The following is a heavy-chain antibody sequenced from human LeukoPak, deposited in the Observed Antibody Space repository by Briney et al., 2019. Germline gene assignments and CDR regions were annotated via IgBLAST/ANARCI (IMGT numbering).Heavy chain of an antibody. CDR2: ISSSGSTM. D-gene: IGHD4-17*01. V-gene: IGHV3-48*03. J-gene: IGHJ4*02. Sequence: GGSLRLSCAASGFTFSSYEMNWVRQAPGKGLEWVSYISSSGSTMYFADSVKGRFTISRDNAKNSLYLQMNSLRAEDTAVYYCARRDGDNDRGFDYWGQGTLVTVSS. CDR3: ARRDGDNDRGFDY. CDR1: GFTFSSYE.